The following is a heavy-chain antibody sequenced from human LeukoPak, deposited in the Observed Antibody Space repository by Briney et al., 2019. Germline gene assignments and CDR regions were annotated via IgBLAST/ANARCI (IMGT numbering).Heavy chain of an antibody. D-gene: IGHD3-16*01. CDR2: MNQDGSEK. V-gene: IGHV3-7*01. Sequence: GGSLGLSCAASGFTFSDSWTSWVRQAPGKGLEWVANMNQDGSEKDYVDSVKGRFTISRDNARNSLYLQMGSPRAEDTAVYYCATYTHWVAGDVWGQGTTVTVSS. CDR1: GFTFSDSW. CDR3: ATYTHWVAGDV. J-gene: IGHJ6*02.